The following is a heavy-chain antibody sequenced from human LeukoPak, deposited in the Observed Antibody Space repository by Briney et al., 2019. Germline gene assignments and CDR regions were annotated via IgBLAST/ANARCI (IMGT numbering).Heavy chain of an antibody. CDR2: IKEDGTQK. Sequence: GGSLRLSCAASGFTFNKSWMSWVRQAPGKGPEWVANIKEDGTQKYYVDSVRGRFTISRDNAENSLYLQMNSLRAEDTAVYYCAKASGWWLPLFDIWGQGTMVTVSS. CDR1: GFTFNKSW. D-gene: IGHD2-15*01. V-gene: IGHV3-7*03. CDR3: AKASGWWLPLFDI. J-gene: IGHJ3*02.